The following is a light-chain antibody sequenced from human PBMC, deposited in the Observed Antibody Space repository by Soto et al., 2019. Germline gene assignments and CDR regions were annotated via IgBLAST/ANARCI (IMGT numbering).Light chain of an antibody. CDR2: DVS. J-gene: IGLJ1*01. CDR1: SSDVGGYNY. Sequence: QSALTQPASVSGSPGQSITISCTGTSSDVGGYNYVSWYQQHPGKAPKLMTYDVSNRPSGVSNRFSGSKSGNTASLSISGLQDEDEADYYCSSYTSSSTRVFGTGTKVTV. CDR3: SSYTSSSTRV. V-gene: IGLV2-14*01.